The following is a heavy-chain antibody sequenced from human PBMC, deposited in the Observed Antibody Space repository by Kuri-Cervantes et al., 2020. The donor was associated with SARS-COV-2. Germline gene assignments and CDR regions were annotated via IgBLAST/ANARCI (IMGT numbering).Heavy chain of an antibody. CDR3: ARDPAGAAFYYYMDV. D-gene: IGHD1-26*01. J-gene: IGHJ6*03. Sequence: ASVKVSCKASGYTFTAYYIHWVRQAPGQGLEWMGWINPNSGGTNYAQKFQGRVTMTRNTSISTAYMELSRLRSDDTAVYYCARDPAGAAFYYYMDVWGKGTTVTVSS. CDR2: INPNSGGT. V-gene: IGHV1-2*02. CDR1: GYTFTAYY.